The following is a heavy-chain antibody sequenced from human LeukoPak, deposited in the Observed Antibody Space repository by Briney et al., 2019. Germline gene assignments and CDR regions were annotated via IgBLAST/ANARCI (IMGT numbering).Heavy chain of an antibody. CDR2: IYPGDSDT. D-gene: IGHD3-3*01. J-gene: IGHJ4*02. CDR1: GYSFTSYW. CDR3: ARLSWSDFWSGYYRYFDY. Sequence: GESLKISCKGSGYSFTSYWIGWVRQMPGKGLEWMGIIYPGDSDTRYRPSFQGQVTISADKSISTAYLQWSSLKASDTAMYYCARLSWSDFWSGYYRYFDYWGQGTLVPVSS. V-gene: IGHV5-51*01.